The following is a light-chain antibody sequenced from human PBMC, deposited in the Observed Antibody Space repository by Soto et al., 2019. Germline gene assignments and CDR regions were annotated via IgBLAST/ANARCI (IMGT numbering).Light chain of an antibody. Sequence: DIQMTQSPSSLSASLGDRVTITCRASEDISTYLAWYHQKPGQVPRLLIYGASTLTSGVPARFSGSGSGTDFTLTISSLQTEDVAAYYCQNYNRAPRTFGRGTKVEIK. CDR3: QNYNRAPRT. CDR1: EDISTY. J-gene: IGKJ1*01. V-gene: IGKV1-27*01. CDR2: GAS.